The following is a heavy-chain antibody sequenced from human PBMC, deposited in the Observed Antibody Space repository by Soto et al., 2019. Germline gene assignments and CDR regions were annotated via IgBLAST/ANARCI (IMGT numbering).Heavy chain of an antibody. Sequence: SVKVSCKASGGSFSSYAIIWVRQAPGKGLEWMGGFDPEDGETIYAQKFQGRVTITRDTSASTAYMELSSLRSEDTAVYYCARSIVVVTALDYWGQGTLVTVPS. CDR3: ARSIVVVTALDY. D-gene: IGHD2-21*02. J-gene: IGHJ4*02. V-gene: IGHV1-69*10. CDR2: FDPEDGET. CDR1: GGSFSSYA.